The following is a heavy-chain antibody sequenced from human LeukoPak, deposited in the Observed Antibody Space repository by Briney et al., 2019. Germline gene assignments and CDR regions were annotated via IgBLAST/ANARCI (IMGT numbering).Heavy chain of an antibody. J-gene: IGHJ1*01. V-gene: IGHV4-4*02. CDR2: IYHSGST. CDR3: ASKVCSGGSCYSSEKYFQH. D-gene: IGHD2-15*01. Sequence: SETLSLTCAVSGGSISSSNWWSWVRQPPGKGLEWIGEIYHSGSTNYNPSLKSRVTISVDESKNQFSLKLSSVTAADTAVYYCASKVCSGGSCYSSEKYFQHWGQGTLVTVSS. CDR1: GGSISSSNW.